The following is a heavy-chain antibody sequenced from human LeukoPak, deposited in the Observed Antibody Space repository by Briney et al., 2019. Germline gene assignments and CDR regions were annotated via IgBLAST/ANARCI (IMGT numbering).Heavy chain of an antibody. CDR1: GFTFSSYW. CDR2: INSDGSST. Sequence: GGSLRLSCAASGFTFSSYWMHWVRQAPGKGLVWVSRINSDGSSTSYADSVKGRFTISRDNAKNTLYLQMSSLRDDDTAVYYCTRDRGWQQFDYWGQGTLVTVSS. V-gene: IGHV3-74*01. CDR3: TRDRGWQQFDY. D-gene: IGHD5-24*01. J-gene: IGHJ4*02.